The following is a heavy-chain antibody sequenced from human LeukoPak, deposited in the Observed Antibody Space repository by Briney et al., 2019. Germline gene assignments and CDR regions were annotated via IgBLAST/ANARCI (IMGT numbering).Heavy chain of an antibody. CDR3: VKHVGSRWFNNRFDP. J-gene: IGHJ5*02. D-gene: IGHD6-13*01. CDR1: GFSLSSYV. Sequence: GGSLRLSCAASGFSLSSYVMNWVRQVPGKGLEWVSTIGRSGGDTYYADSVRGRFTISRDNSKNTLYLQMGSLRVEDTALYYCVKHVGSRWFNNRFDPWGQGTLVTVS. V-gene: IGHV3-23*01. CDR2: IGRSGGDT.